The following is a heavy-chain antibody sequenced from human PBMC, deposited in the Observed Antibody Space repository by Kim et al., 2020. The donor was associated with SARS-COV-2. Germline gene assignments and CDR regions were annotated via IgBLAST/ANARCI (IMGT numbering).Heavy chain of an antibody. Sequence: GGSLRLSCAASGFTFSSYGMHWVRQAPGKGLEWVAVISYDGSNKYYADSVKGRFTISRDNSKNTLYLQMNSLRAEDTAVYYCAKDECSSTSCYYYYYYG. CDR1: GFTFSSYG. CDR2: ISYDGSNK. CDR3: AKDECSSTSCYYYYYYG. V-gene: IGHV3-30*18. D-gene: IGHD2-2*01. J-gene: IGHJ6*01.